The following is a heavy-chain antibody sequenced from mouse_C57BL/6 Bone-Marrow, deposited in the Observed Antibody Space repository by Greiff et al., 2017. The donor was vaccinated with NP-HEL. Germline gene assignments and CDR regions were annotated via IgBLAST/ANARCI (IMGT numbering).Heavy chain of an antibody. Sequence: QVQLQQPGTELVKPGASVKLSCKASGYTFTSYWMHWVKQRPGQGLEWIGNINPSNGGTNYNEKFKSKATLTVDKSSSTAYMQLSSLTSEDSAVYYGASIYSNQSLYWYFDVWGTGTTVTVSS. J-gene: IGHJ1*03. CDR1: GYTFTSYW. V-gene: IGHV1-53*01. CDR2: INPSNGGT. D-gene: IGHD2-5*01. CDR3: ASIYSNQSLYWYFDV.